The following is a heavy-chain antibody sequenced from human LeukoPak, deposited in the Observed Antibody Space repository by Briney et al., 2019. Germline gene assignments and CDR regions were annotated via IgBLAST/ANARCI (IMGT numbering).Heavy chain of an antibody. CDR2: IKSKTDGGTT. CDR1: GFTFSHAW. J-gene: IGHJ4*02. D-gene: IGHD5-24*01. V-gene: IGHV3-15*05. CDR3: TGQVQMATIL. Sequence: GGSLRLSCAASGFTFSHAWMSWVRQAPGKGLEWVGRIKSKTDGGTTDYAAPVKGRLTISRDDSKNTLYLQVNSLKTEDTAVYYCTGQVQMATILWGQGTLSPCPQ.